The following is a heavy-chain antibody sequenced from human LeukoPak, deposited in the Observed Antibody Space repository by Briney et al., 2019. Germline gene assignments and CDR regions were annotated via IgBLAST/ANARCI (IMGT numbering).Heavy chain of an antibody. Sequence: GGSLRLSCAASGFTVSSNYMSWVRQAPGRGLEWVSVIYSGGSTYYADSVKGRFTISRDSSKNTLYLQMSSLRSEDTAVYYCARGSAKPNWFDPWGQGTLVTVSS. J-gene: IGHJ5*02. CDR3: ARGSAKPNWFDP. CDR2: IYSGGST. CDR1: GFTVSSNY. D-gene: IGHD6-13*01. V-gene: IGHV3-53*05.